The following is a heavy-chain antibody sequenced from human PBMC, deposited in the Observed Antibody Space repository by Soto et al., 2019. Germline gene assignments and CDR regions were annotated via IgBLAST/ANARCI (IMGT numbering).Heavy chain of an antibody. Sequence: LSLTCTFSGGSINEFCWSWIRQPPGKGLEWIGYIYYSGSTDYNPSLKGRVTISVDTSKNQFSLKLRSVTAADTAVYYCARVGGVAARTFDYWGQGTLVTVSS. J-gene: IGHJ4*02. CDR1: GGSINEFC. CDR3: ARVGGVAARTFDY. CDR2: IYYSGST. V-gene: IGHV4-59*01. D-gene: IGHD6-6*01.